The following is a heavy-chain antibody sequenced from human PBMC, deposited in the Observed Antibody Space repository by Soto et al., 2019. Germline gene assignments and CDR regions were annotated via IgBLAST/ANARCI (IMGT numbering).Heavy chain of an antibody. CDR3: ARAPPSDY. CDR2: INPDGSGK. J-gene: IGHJ4*02. Sequence: EVQLVESGGGLVQPGGSLRRSCVASGFTFSSYWMSWVRQAPGKGLEWVANINPDGSGKYYLDSVKGRFTISRDTAKNSLYLQMNSLRAEDTAVYYCARAPPSDYWGQGTLVTVSS. CDR1: GFTFSSYW. V-gene: IGHV3-7*05.